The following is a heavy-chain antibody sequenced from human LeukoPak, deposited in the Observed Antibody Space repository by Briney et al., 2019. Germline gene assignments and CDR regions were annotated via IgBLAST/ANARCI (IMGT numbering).Heavy chain of an antibody. J-gene: IGHJ4*02. V-gene: IGHV3-21*01. CDR3: ARGHTAVTRHFDF. Sequence: PGGYLSFYSAASGFTFSIYDMGWLRQAQGKGREGVTSISDIGGNTYYAESAKGRFTISRDDAKNLLYLDMNSLRAEDTAVYYCARGHTAVTRHFDFWGEGTLVTVSS. CDR2: ISDIGGNT. D-gene: IGHD4-17*01. CDR1: GFTFSIYD.